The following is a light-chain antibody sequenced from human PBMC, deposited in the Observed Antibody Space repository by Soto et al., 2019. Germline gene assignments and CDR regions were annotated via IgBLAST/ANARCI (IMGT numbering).Light chain of an antibody. CDR2: AAS. Sequence: DIQMTQSPSSLSASVGDRVTITCRASQSISTSLIWYQQKLGKAPNLLISAASSLQSGLPSRFSGSGSGTDFTLTISSLQPEDFATYYCQQSYSAPPTFGQVTKVEI. CDR1: QSISTS. V-gene: IGKV1-39*01. J-gene: IGKJ1*01. CDR3: QQSYSAPPT.